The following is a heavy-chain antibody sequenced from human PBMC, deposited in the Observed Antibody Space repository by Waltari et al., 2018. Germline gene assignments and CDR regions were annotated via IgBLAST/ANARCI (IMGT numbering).Heavy chain of an antibody. CDR1: GYTFTSYY. CDR3: ARESGGSYFDY. Sequence: QVQLVQSGAEVKKPGASVKVSCKASGYTFTSYYMHWVRQAPGQGLEWMGIINRSGGSTSYAQKLQGRVTMTRDTSTSTVYMELSSLRSEDTAVYYCARESGGSYFDYWGQGTLVTVSS. CDR2: INRSGGST. D-gene: IGHD2-15*01. J-gene: IGHJ4*02. V-gene: IGHV1-46*01.